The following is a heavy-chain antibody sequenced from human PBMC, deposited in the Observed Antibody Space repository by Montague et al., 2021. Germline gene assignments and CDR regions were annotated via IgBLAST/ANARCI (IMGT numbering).Heavy chain of an antibody. CDR2: ITGSSSSI. CDR1: GFTFRTYG. Sequence: SLRLSCAASGFTFRTYGMNWVRQAPGKGLEWVSYITGSSSSIYYADSVMGRFTISRDSPKNSLYLQMNSLRDEDTAVYYCARDSYSSGWYSAEYFQHWGQGTLVTVSS. J-gene: IGHJ1*01. CDR3: ARDSYSSGWYSAEYFQH. V-gene: IGHV3-48*02. D-gene: IGHD6-19*01.